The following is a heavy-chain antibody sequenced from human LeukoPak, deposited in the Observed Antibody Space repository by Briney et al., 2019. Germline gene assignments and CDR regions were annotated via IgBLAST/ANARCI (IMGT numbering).Heavy chain of an antibody. V-gene: IGHV4-34*01. D-gene: IGHD2-2*01. CDR2: INHSGST. CDR3: ARGRRKNQLRRNYGMDV. J-gene: IGHJ6*02. CDR1: GGSFSGYY. Sequence: SETLSLTCAAYGGSFSGYYWSWIRQPPGKGLEWIGEINHSGSTNYNPSLKSRVTISVDTSKNQFSLKLSSVTAADTAVYYCARGRRKNQLRRNYGMDVWGQGATVTVSS.